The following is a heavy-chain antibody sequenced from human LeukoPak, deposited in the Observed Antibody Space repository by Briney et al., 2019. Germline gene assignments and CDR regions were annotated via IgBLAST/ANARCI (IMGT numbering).Heavy chain of an antibody. CDR1: GFTISNYN. V-gene: IGHV3-48*04. CDR2: ISSSSSTI. D-gene: IGHD2-2*01. J-gene: IGHJ4*02. Sequence: GGSLRLSCAASGFTISNYNMNWVRQAPGKGLEWVSYISSSSSTIYYADSVKGLFTISRDNAKNSLYLQMNSLRAEDTAVYYCAITYVWTPVGYCSSSNCYGAFDYWGQGTLVTVSS. CDR3: AITYVWTPVGYCSSSNCYGAFDY.